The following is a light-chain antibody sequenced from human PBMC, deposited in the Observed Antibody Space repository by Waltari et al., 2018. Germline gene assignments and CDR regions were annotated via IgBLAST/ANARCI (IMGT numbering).Light chain of an antibody. Sequence: QSAPTQPPSVSGSPGQSVTISCTGTRSAVGGNTYVSWNQQHPGKAPKLMMYGVTTRPSGVSDRFSGSKSGNTASLTISGLQAEDEADYYCCSYTSTSTYVFGAGTRLTVL. J-gene: IGLJ1*01. CDR2: GVT. V-gene: IGLV2-14*01. CDR3: CSYTSTSTYV. CDR1: RSAVGGNTY.